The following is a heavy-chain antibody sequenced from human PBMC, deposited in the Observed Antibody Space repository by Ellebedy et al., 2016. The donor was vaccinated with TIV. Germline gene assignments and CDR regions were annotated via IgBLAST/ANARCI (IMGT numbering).Heavy chain of an antibody. CDR3: AREMLGDNKSFDY. V-gene: IGHV1-2*02. CDR2: INPNSGVT. D-gene: IGHD1-26*01. Sequence: ASVKVSXKASRYTFTGHYIHWVRQAPGHGPEWVGCINPNSGVTAYPPKVQGRVTVNRDTSVSIVSMDLSSLRSDDTALYYCAREMLGDNKSFDYWGQGTLVTVS. J-gene: IGHJ4*02. CDR1: RYTFTGHY.